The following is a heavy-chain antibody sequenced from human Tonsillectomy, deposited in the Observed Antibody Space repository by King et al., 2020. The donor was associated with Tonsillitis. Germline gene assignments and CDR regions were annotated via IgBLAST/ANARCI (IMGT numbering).Heavy chain of an antibody. Sequence: VQLVESGGGVVQPGGSLRLSCAASGFSFSNYAMHWVRQAPGKGLEWVAFIRDDGSDKHHADSVKGRFTISRDNSKNTLYLQMDNLRAEDTAVYYCAKEGGFDFLGWGSYYVVDYWGQGPLVTVS. CDR1: GFSFSNYA. CDR2: IRDDGSDK. D-gene: IGHD3-10*01. CDR3: AKEGGFDFLGWGSYYVVDY. V-gene: IGHV3-30*02. J-gene: IGHJ4*02.